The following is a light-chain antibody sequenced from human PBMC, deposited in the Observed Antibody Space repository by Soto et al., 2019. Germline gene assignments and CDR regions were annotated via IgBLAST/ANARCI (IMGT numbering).Light chain of an antibody. CDR2: GAS. Sequence: EIVLTQSPGTLCLSPGERATLSCRASQSVSSNYLAWYQQKPGQAPRLLIYGASSRATGVPDRFSGSGSGTDFTLTISKLEPEDFALYYCQQYGSSPPLTFGGGTKVDIK. V-gene: IGKV3-20*01. CDR3: QQYGSSPPLT. J-gene: IGKJ4*01. CDR1: QSVSSNY.